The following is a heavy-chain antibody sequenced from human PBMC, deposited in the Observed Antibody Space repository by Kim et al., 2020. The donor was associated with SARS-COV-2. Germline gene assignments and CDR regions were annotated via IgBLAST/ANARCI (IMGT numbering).Heavy chain of an antibody. J-gene: IGHJ4*02. Sequence: PSLKSRVTISVDTSKNQFSLKLSSVTAADTAVYYCARGRGLYYYGSGIDYWGQGTLVTVSS. V-gene: IGHV4-34*01. D-gene: IGHD3-10*01. CDR3: ARGRGLYYYGSGIDY.